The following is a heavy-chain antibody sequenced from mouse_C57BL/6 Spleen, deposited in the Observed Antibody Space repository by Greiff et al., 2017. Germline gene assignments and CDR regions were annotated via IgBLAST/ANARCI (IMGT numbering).Heavy chain of an antibody. Sequence: VQLQQSGPVLVKPGASVKMSCKASGYTFTDYYMNWVKQSHGKSLEWIGVINPYNGGTSYNQKFKGKATLTVDKSSSTAYMELNSLTSEDSAVYYCARCRYGYDDGWFAYWGQGTLVTVSA. CDR2: INPYNGGT. CDR1: GYTFTDYY. D-gene: IGHD2-2*01. V-gene: IGHV1-19*01. CDR3: ARCRYGYDDGWFAY. J-gene: IGHJ3*01.